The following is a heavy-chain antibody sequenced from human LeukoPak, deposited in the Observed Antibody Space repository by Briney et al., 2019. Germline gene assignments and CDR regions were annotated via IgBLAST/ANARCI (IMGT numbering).Heavy chain of an antibody. CDR3: ARGGGYCSGGSCYEFDY. CDR1: GYTFSSFG. CDR2: ISAYNGDT. D-gene: IGHD2-15*01. V-gene: IGHV1-18*01. J-gene: IGHJ4*02. Sequence: ASVKVSCKASGYTFSSFGISWVRQAPGQGLEWMGWISAYNGDTNYAQKLQGRVTMTTDASTSTACMELRSLRSDDTAVYYCARGGGYCSGGSCYEFDYWGQGTLVTVSS.